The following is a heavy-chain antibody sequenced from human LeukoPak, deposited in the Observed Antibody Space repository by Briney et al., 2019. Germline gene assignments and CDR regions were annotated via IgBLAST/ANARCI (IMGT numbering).Heavy chain of an antibody. Sequence: SETLSLTCAVSGDSISRPGYSWNWIRQPPGKGLEWIGYIYYTGSTYYNPSLKSRITISKDTSKNQFSLKLSSVTAADTAVYYCARGSGLGGAAAGDYYYYYYMDVWGKGTTVTISS. J-gene: IGHJ6*03. D-gene: IGHD6-13*01. V-gene: IGHV4-30-4*07. CDR3: ARGSGLGGAAAGDYYYYYYMDV. CDR1: GDSISRPGYS. CDR2: IYYTGST.